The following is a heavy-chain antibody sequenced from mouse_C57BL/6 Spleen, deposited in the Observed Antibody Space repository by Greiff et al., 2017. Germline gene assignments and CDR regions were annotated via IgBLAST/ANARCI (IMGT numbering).Heavy chain of an antibody. D-gene: IGHD1-1*01. CDR2: IDPNSGGT. CDR1: GYTFTSYW. J-gene: IGHJ1*03. V-gene: IGHV1-72*01. CDR3: ARETYYGSSDWYFDV. Sequence: QVHVKQPGAELVKPGASVKLSCKASGYTFTSYWMHWVKQRPGRGLEWIGRIDPNSGGTKYNEKFKSKATLTVDKPSSTAYMQLSSLTSADSAVYYCARETYYGSSDWYFDVWGTGTTVTVSS.